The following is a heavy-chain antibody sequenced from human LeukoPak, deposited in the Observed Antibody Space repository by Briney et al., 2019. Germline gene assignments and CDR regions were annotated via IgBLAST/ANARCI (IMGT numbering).Heavy chain of an antibody. CDR1: GYTFTGYY. Sequence: SVKVSCKASGYTFTGYYMHWVRQAPGQGLEWMGGIIPIFGTANYAQKFQGRVTITADESTSTAYMELSSLRSEDTAVYYCARAQYQLLMPLYYYYYMDVWGKGTTVTVSS. CDR3: ARAQYQLLMPLYYYYYMDV. D-gene: IGHD2-2*01. CDR2: IIPIFGTA. V-gene: IGHV1-69*13. J-gene: IGHJ6*03.